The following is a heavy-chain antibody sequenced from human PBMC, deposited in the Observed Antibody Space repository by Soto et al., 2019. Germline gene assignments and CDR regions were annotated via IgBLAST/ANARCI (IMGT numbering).Heavy chain of an antibody. D-gene: IGHD2-15*01. Sequence: EVQLVESGGGLVQPGGSLRLSCAASGFNFNSYTINWVRQAPGKRLEWLSSISSSGYIFSTDSVRGRFTISRDNAKSSVYLQINSLRAEDTAVYFCARDCSGGSCYPGMDVWGQGTTVTVSS. J-gene: IGHJ6*02. V-gene: IGHV3-21*01. CDR2: ISSSGYI. CDR1: GFNFNSYT. CDR3: ARDCSGGSCYPGMDV.